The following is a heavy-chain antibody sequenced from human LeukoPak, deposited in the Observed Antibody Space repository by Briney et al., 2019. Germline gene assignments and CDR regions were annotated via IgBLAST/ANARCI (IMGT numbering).Heavy chain of an antibody. CDR2: IYYSGST. CDR1: GGSISSSSYY. CDR3: ARGSPEHSSILQK. J-gene: IGHJ4*02. D-gene: IGHD1/OR15-1a*01. Sequence: NPSETLSLTCTVSGGSISSSSYYWGWIRQPPGKGLEWIGSIYYSGSTYYNPSLKSRVTISVDTSKNQFSLKLSSVTAADTAVYYCARGSPEHSSILQKWGQGTLVTVSS. V-gene: IGHV4-39*07.